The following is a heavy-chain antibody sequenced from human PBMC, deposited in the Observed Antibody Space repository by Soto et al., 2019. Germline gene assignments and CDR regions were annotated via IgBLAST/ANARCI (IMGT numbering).Heavy chain of an antibody. Sequence: ASETLSLTCAVSGCSISSGGYSWSWIRQPPGKGLEWIGYIYHSGSTYYNPSLKSRVTISVDRSKNQFSLKLSSVTAADTAVYYCAREMDSSSAGYNWFDPWGQGTLVTVSS. V-gene: IGHV4-30-2*01. J-gene: IGHJ5*02. CDR3: AREMDSSSAGYNWFDP. D-gene: IGHD6-6*01. CDR2: IYHSGST. CDR1: GCSISSGGYS.